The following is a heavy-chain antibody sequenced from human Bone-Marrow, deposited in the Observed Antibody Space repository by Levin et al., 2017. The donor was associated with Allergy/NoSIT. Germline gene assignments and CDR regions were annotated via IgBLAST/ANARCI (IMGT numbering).Heavy chain of an antibody. Sequence: TGGSLRLSCVASGLKFSLYSMHWVRQSPGKGLEWVAVISHDGGNKYYADSVQGRFTVSRDNSKNTLYLQMNSLRPEDSSIYSCARASVGLVVASLSSIDDWGQGTLVTVSS. CDR1: GLKFSLYS. V-gene: IGHV3-30-3*01. J-gene: IGHJ4*02. CDR3: ARASVGLVVASLSSIDD. CDR2: ISHDGGNK. D-gene: IGHD2-15*01.